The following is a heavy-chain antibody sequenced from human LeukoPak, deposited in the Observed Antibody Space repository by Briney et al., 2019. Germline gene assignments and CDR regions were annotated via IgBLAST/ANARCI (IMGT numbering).Heavy chain of an antibody. D-gene: IGHD1-26*01. J-gene: IGHJ4*02. V-gene: IGHV4-39*07. CDR2: INHSGST. CDR3: ARGRVGSYYFDS. Sequence: PSETLSLTCTVSGGSVSSGSCYWSWIRQPPGKGLEWIGEINHSGSTNYNPSLKGRVTISVDTSKNQFSLKLSSVTAADTAVYYCARGRVGSYYFDSWGQGSLVTVSS. CDR1: GGSVSSGSCY.